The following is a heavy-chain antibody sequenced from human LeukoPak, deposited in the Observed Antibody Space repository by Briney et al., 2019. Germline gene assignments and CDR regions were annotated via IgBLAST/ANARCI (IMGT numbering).Heavy chain of an antibody. V-gene: IGHV4-34*01. CDR3: ARARAGHFDY. Sequence: SETLSLTCAVYGGSFSGYYWCWIRQPPGKGLEWIGEINHSGSTNYNPSLKSRVTISVDTSKNQFSLKLSSVTAADTAVYYCARARAGHFDYWGQGTLVTVSS. J-gene: IGHJ4*02. CDR1: GGSFSGYY. CDR2: INHSGST.